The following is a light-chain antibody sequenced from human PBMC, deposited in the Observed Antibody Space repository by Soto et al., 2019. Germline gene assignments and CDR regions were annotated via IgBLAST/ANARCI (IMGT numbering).Light chain of an antibody. CDR2: DGS. CDR3: QVWDSTSDHYV. CDR1: NIGSKS. V-gene: IGLV3-21*02. J-gene: IGLJ1*01. Sequence: SYELTQPPSVSVAPGQTARIPCGEDNIGSKSVYWYQQKPGQAPVVVVYDGSDRPSGIPERFSGSNSGTTATLTISRVEAGDEADYFCQVWDSTSDHYVFGAGTKVTVL.